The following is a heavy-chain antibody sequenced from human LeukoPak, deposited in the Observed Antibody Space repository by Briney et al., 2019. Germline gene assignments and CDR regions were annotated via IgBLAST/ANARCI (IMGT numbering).Heavy chain of an antibody. CDR1: GFTFSKYW. J-gene: IGHJ4*02. CDR3: AKGNNYGDFY. CDR2: IKHDGSEK. Sequence: GGSLRLSCATSGFTFSKYWMNWVRQAPGKGLEWVANIKHDGSEKYYVDSVKGRFTISRDNSKNTLFLQMNSLRAEDTAVYYCAKGNNYGDFYWGQGTVVTVSS. D-gene: IGHD4-17*01. V-gene: IGHV3-7*03.